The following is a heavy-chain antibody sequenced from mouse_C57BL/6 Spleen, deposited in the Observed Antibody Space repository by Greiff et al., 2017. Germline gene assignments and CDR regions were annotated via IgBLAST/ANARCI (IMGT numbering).Heavy chain of an antibody. D-gene: IGHD2-3*01. CDR2: INPNNGGT. CDR1: GYTFTDYN. CDR3: ARRGLLRYYYAMYY. Sequence: EVQLQQSGPELVKPGASVKIPCKASGYTFTDYNMDWVKQSHGKSLEWIGDINPNNGGTIYNQKFKGKATLTVDKSSRTAYMELRSLTAEYTAVYYCARRGLLRYYYAMYYWGQGTSVTVSS. V-gene: IGHV1-18*01. J-gene: IGHJ4*01.